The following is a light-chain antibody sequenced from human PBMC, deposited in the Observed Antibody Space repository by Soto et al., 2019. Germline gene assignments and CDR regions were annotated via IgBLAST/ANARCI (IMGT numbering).Light chain of an antibody. CDR1: QSVPRSY. J-gene: IGKJ5*01. Sequence: EIVLTQSPGTLSLSPGARAPFSCRASQSVPRSYLAWYQQKPGQAPRLLIYGTSSRATGIPDRFSGSGSGTDFTLTISRLEPEDFAMYYCHQRNQFGQGTRLEIK. CDR2: GTS. V-gene: IGKV3-20*01. CDR3: HQRNQ.